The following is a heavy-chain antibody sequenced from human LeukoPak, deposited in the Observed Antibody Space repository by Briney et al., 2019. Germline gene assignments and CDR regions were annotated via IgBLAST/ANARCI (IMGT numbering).Heavy chain of an antibody. V-gene: IGHV3-23*01. D-gene: IGHD1-26*01. CDR1: GFTFINYA. CDR3: AKDRTVGASYWYFDL. Sequence: AGGSLRLSCAASGFTFINYAMTWVRQAPGKGLEWVSAISGSGDSTFNSDSVKGRFTISRDNSKNTLFLHMDTLRAEDTAIYYCAKDRTVGASYWYFDLWGRGTLVTVSS. J-gene: IGHJ2*01. CDR2: ISGSGDST.